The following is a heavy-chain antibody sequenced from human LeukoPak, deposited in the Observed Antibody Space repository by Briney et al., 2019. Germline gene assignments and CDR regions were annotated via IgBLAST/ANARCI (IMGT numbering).Heavy chain of an antibody. V-gene: IGHV3-48*01. CDR2: ITSGSDTI. J-gene: IGHJ3*02. D-gene: IGHD1-26*01. CDR3: ARFWAVKWELLDCAFDI. Sequence: GGSLSLSCATSGFPFSRYSMNWVRQAPGKGLEWLSYITSGSDTIYYADSVKGRFTISRDNGKNSLYLQMNSLRAEDTAVYYCARFWAVKWELLDCAFDIWGQGTMVTVSS. CDR1: GFPFSRYS.